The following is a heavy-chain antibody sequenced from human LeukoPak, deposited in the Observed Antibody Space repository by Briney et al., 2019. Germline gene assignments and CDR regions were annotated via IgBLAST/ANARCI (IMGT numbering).Heavy chain of an antibody. Sequence: GGSLRLSCAASRFTFSSYAMSWVRQAPGKGLEWVSAISGSGGSTYYADSMKGRFTISRDNSKNTLYLQMNSLRAEDTAVYYCAKDKFALAVAGSDYWGQGTLVTVSS. CDR2: ISGSGGST. V-gene: IGHV3-23*01. J-gene: IGHJ4*02. CDR3: AKDKFALAVAGSDY. D-gene: IGHD6-19*01. CDR1: RFTFSSYA.